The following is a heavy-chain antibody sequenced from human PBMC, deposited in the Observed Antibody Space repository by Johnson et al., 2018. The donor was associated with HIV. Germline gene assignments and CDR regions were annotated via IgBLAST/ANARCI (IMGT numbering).Heavy chain of an antibody. CDR3: ARDHGWSRGWLFDAFDI. V-gene: IGHV3-11*04. D-gene: IGHD6-19*01. Sequence: QMQLVESGGGLVKPGGSLRLSCAASGFIFSDYYMSWIRQAPGKGLEWVSYISSSGSTIYYADSVKGRFTISRENAKNSLYLQMNSLRPEDTAVYYCARDHGWSRGWLFDAFDIWGQGTMVTVCS. J-gene: IGHJ3*02. CDR2: ISSSGSTI. CDR1: GFIFSDYY.